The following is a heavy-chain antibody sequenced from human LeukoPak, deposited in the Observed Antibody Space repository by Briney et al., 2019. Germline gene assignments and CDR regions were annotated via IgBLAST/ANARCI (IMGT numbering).Heavy chain of an antibody. CDR3: AREARVPAAMGGYFDY. CDR2: ISSSSSYI. V-gene: IGHV3-21*01. D-gene: IGHD2-2*01. J-gene: IGHJ4*02. Sequence: PGGSLRLSCAASGFTFSSYSMNWVRQAPGKGLEWVSSISSSSSYIYYADSVKGRFTISRDNAKNSLYLQMNSLRAEDMAVYYCAREARVPAAMGGYFDYWGQGTLVTVSS. CDR1: GFTFSSYS.